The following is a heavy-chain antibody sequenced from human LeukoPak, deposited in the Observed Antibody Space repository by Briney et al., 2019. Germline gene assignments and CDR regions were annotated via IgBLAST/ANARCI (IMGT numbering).Heavy chain of an antibody. V-gene: IGHV6-1*01. D-gene: IGHD6-19*01. CDR3: ARGGIAVAGRVGFDY. CDR2: TYYRSKCYN. Sequence: SQTLSLTCAISGDSVSSNSAALNWIRQSPSGGLEWLGRTYYRSKCYNDYAVSVESRITINQNTSKNQFSLQLNSVTPEDTAVYYCARGGIAVAGRVGFDYWGQGTLVTVSS. J-gene: IGHJ4*02. CDR1: GDSVSSNSAA.